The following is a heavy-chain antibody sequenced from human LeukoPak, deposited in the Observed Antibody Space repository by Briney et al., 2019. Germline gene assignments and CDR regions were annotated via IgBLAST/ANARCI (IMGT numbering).Heavy chain of an antibody. CDR2: ISSSSSYT. CDR1: GFTFSDYY. J-gene: IGHJ4*02. V-gene: IGHV3-11*06. Sequence: GGSLRLSCAASGFTFSDYYMSWIRQAPGKGLEWVSYISSSSSYTNYADFVKGRFTISRDNAKNSLYLQMNSLRAEDTAVYYCARDFGDVHSFDYWGQGTLVTVSS. D-gene: IGHD3-10*01. CDR3: ARDFGDVHSFDY.